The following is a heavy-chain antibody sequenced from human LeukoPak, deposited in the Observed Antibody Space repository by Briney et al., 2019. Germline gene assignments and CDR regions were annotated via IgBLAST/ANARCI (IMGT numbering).Heavy chain of an antibody. D-gene: IGHD3-10*01. CDR2: IYYSGST. J-gene: IGHJ6*02. Sequence: SETLSLTCTVSGDSTSSDRYYWSWIRQHPGKGLEWIGYIYYSGSTYYNPSLKSRVTISVDTSKNQFSLKLSSVTAADTAVYYCARARGYYYYGMDVWGQGTTVTVSS. V-gene: IGHV4-31*03. CDR3: ARARGYYYYGMDV. CDR1: GDSTSSDRYY.